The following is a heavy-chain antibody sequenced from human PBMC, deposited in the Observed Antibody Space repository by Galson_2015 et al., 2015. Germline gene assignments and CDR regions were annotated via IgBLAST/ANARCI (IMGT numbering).Heavy chain of an antibody. D-gene: IGHD2-21*02. CDR3: ARIRGAYCGGDCHAFDI. V-gene: IGHV2-70*01. Sequence: PALVKPTQTLTLTCTFSGFPLSTSGMCVSWIRQPPGKALEWLALIYWDDDKYYSTSLKTRLTISKDTSKNQVVLTMTNMDPVDTATYYCARIRGAYCGGDCHAFDIWGQGTMATVSS. CDR2: IYWDDDK. CDR1: GFPLSTSGMC. J-gene: IGHJ3*02.